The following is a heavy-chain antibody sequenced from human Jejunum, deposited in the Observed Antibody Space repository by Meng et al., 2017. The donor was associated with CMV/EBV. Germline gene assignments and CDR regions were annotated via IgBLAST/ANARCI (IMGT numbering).Heavy chain of an antibody. D-gene: IGHD5-18*01. CDR2: INEDESAE. CDR1: TFTDYW. Sequence: TFTDYWMAWVRQSPGKGLEWVANINEDESAEPFVDSVKGRFTISRDNAKNSVYLQMNGLRADDTAVYYCAREGAQLWPPNWFFDLWGRGTQVTVSS. V-gene: IGHV3-7*01. CDR3: AREGAQLWPPNWFFDL. J-gene: IGHJ2*01.